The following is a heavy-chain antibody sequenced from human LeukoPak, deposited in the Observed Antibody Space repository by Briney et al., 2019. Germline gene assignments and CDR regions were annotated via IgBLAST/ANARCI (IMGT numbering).Heavy chain of an antibody. D-gene: IGHD3-22*01. V-gene: IGHV3-30*18. CDR3: VKEETYRSAYYPLDV. Sequence: GGSLRLPCAASQFTFSRYGMHWVRQAPGKGLEWVAVISYDGSEKYYVDSVKGRFTISRDNSKNTLYLQMNSLRAEDAAVYYCVKEETYRSAYYPLDVWGQGTTVTVSS. CDR2: ISYDGSEK. J-gene: IGHJ6*02. CDR1: QFTFSRYG.